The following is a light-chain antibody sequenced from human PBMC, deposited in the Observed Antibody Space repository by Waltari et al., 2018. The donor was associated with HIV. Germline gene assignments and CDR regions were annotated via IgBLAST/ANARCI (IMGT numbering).Light chain of an antibody. CDR1: QSVSSN. Sequence: EIVMTHSPATLSVSPGERATLSCRASQSVSSNLARYQQKPGQAPRLLIYGASTRATGIPARFSGSGSGTEFTLTISSLQSEDFAVYYCQQYKNWPPYTFGQGTKLEIK. V-gene: IGKV3-15*01. CDR2: GAS. J-gene: IGKJ2*01. CDR3: QQYKNWPPYT.